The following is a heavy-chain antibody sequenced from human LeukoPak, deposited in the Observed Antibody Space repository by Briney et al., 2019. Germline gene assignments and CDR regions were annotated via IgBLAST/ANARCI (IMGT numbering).Heavy chain of an antibody. Sequence: GGSLRLSCAASGFTVSSNYMSWVRQAQGKGLEWVSVIYSGGSTYYADSVKGRFTMSRDNSKNTLYLQMNSLRAEDTAVYYCARDDIAVAGKDYWGQGTLVTVSS. CDR2: IYSGGST. CDR3: ARDDIAVAGKDY. V-gene: IGHV3-66*01. J-gene: IGHJ4*02. CDR1: GFTVSSNY. D-gene: IGHD6-19*01.